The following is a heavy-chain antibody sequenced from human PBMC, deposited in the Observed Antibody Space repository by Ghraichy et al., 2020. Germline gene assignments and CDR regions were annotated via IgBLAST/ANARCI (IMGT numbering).Heavy chain of an antibody. D-gene: IGHD2-2*01. V-gene: IGHV3-13*01. J-gene: IGHJ2*01. CDR2: IGTAGDT. Sequence: GGSLRLSCAASGFTFSSYDMHWVRQATGKGLEWVSAIGTAGDTYYPGSVKGRFTISRENAKNSLYLQMNSLRAGDTAVYYCARAIVVVPAAIGWYFDLWGRGTLVTVSS. CDR3: ARAIVVVPAAIGWYFDL. CDR1: GFTFSSYD.